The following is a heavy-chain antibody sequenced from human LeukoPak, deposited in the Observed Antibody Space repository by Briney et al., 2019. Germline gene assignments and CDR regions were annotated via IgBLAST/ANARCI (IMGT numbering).Heavy chain of an antibody. Sequence: GGSLRLSCAASGFTFSSYWMHWVRHAPGKGLVWVSRVDSDGSSTSYADSVKGRFTISRDNAKNSLYLQMNSLRDEDTAVYYCATDQGGIVVVPAPYYYYYGMDVWGQGTTVTVSS. D-gene: IGHD2-2*01. CDR1: GFTFSSYW. J-gene: IGHJ6*02. V-gene: IGHV3-74*01. CDR3: ATDQGGIVVVPAPYYYYYGMDV. CDR2: VDSDGSST.